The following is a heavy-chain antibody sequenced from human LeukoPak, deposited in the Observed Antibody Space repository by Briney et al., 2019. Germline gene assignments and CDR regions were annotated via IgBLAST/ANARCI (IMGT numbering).Heavy chain of an antibody. D-gene: IGHD6-13*01. V-gene: IGHV3-33*01. CDR3: ARDPTEQQLVLHYFDY. J-gene: IGHJ4*02. Sequence: GGSLRLSCAASGYTFSRYGMHWVRQAPGKGLEWVAVIWYDGSNKYYADSVNGRFTISRDNSKNTLYLQMNSLRAEDTAVYYCARDPTEQQLVLHYFDYWGQGSLVTVSS. CDR2: IWYDGSNK. CDR1: GYTFSRYG.